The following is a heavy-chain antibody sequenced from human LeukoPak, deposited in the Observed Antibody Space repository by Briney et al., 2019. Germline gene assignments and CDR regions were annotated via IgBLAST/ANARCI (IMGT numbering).Heavy chain of an antibody. CDR2: ISHSSSYI. V-gene: IGHV3-21*01. CDR1: GFTFSSYS. Sequence: GGSLRLSCAASGFTFSSYSMHWVRQAPGKGLKWVSSISHSSSYIYYADSVKGRFTISRDNAKNSLYLQMNSLRAEDTAVYYCARAYRDAFDIWGQETMVTVSS. CDR3: ARAYRDAFDI. J-gene: IGHJ3*02.